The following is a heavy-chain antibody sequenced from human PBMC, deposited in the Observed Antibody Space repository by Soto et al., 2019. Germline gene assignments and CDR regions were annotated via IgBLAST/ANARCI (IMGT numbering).Heavy chain of an antibody. CDR1: GCAFTSYG. V-gene: IGHV1-18*04. D-gene: IGHD6-25*01. Sequence: ASVKVSCKASGCAFTSYGMSWVGQAPGQGLEWMGWISAYNGNTNYAQKLQGRVTMTTDTSTRTDYMELRSLISDDTAVYYCARDCGSGWSQDAFDIWG. J-gene: IGHJ3*02. CDR2: ISAYNGNT. CDR3: ARDCGSGWSQDAFDI.